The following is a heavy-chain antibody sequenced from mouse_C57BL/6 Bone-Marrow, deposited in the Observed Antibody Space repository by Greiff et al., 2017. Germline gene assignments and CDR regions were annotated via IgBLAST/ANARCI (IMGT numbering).Heavy chain of an antibody. CDR3: ARSRDYGSSLLTEAMDY. J-gene: IGHJ4*01. D-gene: IGHD1-1*01. CDR2: IFPGSGST. Sequence: VKLLESGPELVKPGASVKISCKASGYTFTDYYINWVKQRPGQGLEWIGWIFPGSGSTYYNEKFKGKATLTVDKSSSTAYMLLSSLTSEDSAVYFCARSRDYGSSLLTEAMDYWGQGTSVTVSS. V-gene: IGHV1-75*01. CDR1: GYTFTDYY.